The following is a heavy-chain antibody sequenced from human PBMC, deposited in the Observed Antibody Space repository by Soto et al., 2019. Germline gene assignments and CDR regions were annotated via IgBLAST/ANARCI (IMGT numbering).Heavy chain of an antibody. CDR2: IRNDGTVQ. Sequence: GGSLRLSCAASGFTFSYHDMHWVRQAPGKGLEWMAVIRNDGTVQNYADSVKGRFTISRDNSKNTLYLEMNSLRVEDTAVYYCASKQIDDFDYWARGTLVTVSS. D-gene: IGHD6-6*01. J-gene: IGHJ4*02. CDR3: ASKQIDDFDY. V-gene: IGHV3-33*01. CDR1: GFTFSYHD.